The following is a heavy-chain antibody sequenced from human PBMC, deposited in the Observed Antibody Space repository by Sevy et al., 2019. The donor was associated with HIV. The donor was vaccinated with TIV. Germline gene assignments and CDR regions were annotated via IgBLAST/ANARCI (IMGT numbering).Heavy chain of an antibody. CDR1: GESVNNAAYY. V-gene: IGHV4-30-4*01. CDR3: ARSRVWFEELS. D-gene: IGHD3-10*01. CDR2: IYYSGNT. Sequence: SETLSLTCTVSGESVNNAAYYWNWIRQSPGKGLEWVGYIYYSGNTYYNPSLNDRLDMSIDTSKTEFSLLMHSVTAADTAVYYRARSRVWFEELSWGQGILVTVSS. J-gene: IGHJ4*02.